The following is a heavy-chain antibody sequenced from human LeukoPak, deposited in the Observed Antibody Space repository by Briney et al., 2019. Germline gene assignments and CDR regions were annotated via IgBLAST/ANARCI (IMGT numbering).Heavy chain of an antibody. J-gene: IGHJ3*02. CDR2: IYYSGST. Sequence: SETLSLTCSVSGGSISSGSYYWSWIRQPAGKGLEWIGSIYYSGSTYYNPSLKSRVTISVDTSKNQFSLKLSSVTAADTAVYYCASTLTRRDAFDIWGQGTMVTVSS. V-gene: IGHV4-39*07. CDR3: ASTLTRRDAFDI. CDR1: GGSISSGSYY. D-gene: IGHD1-14*01.